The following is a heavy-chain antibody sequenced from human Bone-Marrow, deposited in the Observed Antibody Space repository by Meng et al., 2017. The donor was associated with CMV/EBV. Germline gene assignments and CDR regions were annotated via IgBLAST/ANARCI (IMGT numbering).Heavy chain of an antibody. CDR1: GGSISSYY. V-gene: IGHV4-59*01. D-gene: IGHD6-6*01. J-gene: IGHJ4*02. CDR3: ARRLGPYYFDY. CDR2: IYYSGST. Sequence: SETLSLTCTVSGGSISSYYWSWIRQPPGKGLEWIGYIYYSGSTNYNPSLKGRVTISVDTSKNQFSLKLSSVTAADTAVYYCARRLGPYYFDYWGQGTLVTVSS.